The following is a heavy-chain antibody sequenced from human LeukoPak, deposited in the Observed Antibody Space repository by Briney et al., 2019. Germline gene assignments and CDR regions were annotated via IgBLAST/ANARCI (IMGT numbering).Heavy chain of an antibody. Sequence: GGSLRLSCAASGFTFSDYYMSCIRQAPGKGLEWVSYICSSGSTISYAGSVKGRLPIPRDDPKNSLYLQMNSLRAEGTAVYYCARALPYSSSYSAAFDIWGQGTRVTVSS. V-gene: IGHV3-11*04. CDR1: GFTFSDYY. J-gene: IGHJ3*02. D-gene: IGHD6-6*01. CDR3: ARALPYSSSYSAAFDI. CDR2: ICSSGSTI.